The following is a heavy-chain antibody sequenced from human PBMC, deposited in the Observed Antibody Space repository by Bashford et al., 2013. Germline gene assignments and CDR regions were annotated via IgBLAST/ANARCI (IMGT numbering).Heavy chain of an antibody. D-gene: IGHD1-26*01. J-gene: IGHJ5*02. CDR1: GGTFSSYA. V-gene: IGHV1-69*13. CDR2: IIPIFGTA. Sequence: SVKVSCKVSGGTFSSYAISWVRQAPGQGLEWMGGIIPIFGTANYAQKFQGRVTIAAHEPTSTAYMELSGLRSEDTAMYFCARDLGRIVGGTAEGFDLWGQGTLVTVSS. CDR3: ARDLGRIVGGTAEGFDL.